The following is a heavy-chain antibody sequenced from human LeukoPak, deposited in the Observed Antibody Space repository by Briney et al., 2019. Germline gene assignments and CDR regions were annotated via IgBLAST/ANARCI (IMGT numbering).Heavy chain of an antibody. D-gene: IGHD1-26*01. CDR1: GFTFSSSD. CDR2: IRSDGSDK. CDR3: AKAVGASRPFDY. J-gene: IGHJ4*02. V-gene: IGHV3-30*02. Sequence: GGSLRLSCAASGFTFSSSDMHWLRQAPGKGLEWVAFIRSDGSDKYYGDSVKGRVTISRDNSKNTLDLQMKSLRGEDTAVYYCAKAVGASRPFDYWGQGTLDTVSS.